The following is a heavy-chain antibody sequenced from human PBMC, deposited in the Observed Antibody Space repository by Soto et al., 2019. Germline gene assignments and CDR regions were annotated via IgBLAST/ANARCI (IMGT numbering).Heavy chain of an antibody. CDR1: GLSLSTTGVG. J-gene: IGHJ6*02. V-gene: IGHV2-5*02. Sequence: QITLKESGPTLVKPTQTLTLTCTFSGLSLSTTGVGVGWIRQPPGKALEWLALIYWDDDKRYSLSLKSRLTITKDTSQNQVVLTMTNMDPVDTATYYCVQSRCGGDCLQSYSSHSYYGLDVWGQGTTVTVSS. CDR2: IYWDDDK. CDR3: VQSRCGGDCLQSYSSHSYYGLDV. D-gene: IGHD2-21*02.